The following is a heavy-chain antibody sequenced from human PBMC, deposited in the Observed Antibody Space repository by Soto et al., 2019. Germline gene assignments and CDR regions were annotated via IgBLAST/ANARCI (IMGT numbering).Heavy chain of an antibody. CDR2: ISYDGSNK. D-gene: IGHD3-16*01. J-gene: IGHJ4*02. Sequence: QVQLVESGGGVVQPGRSLRLSCAASGFTFSSYGMHWVRQAPGKGLEWVAVISYDGSNKYYADSVKGRFTISRDNSKNTLYLQMNSLRAEDTAVYYCAKDPHSTTTWGGIQFDYWGQGTLVTVSS. CDR3: AKDPHSTTTWGGIQFDY. V-gene: IGHV3-30*18. CDR1: GFTFSSYG.